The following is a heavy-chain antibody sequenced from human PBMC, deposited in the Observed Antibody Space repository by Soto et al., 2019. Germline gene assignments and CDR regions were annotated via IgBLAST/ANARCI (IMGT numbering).Heavy chain of an antibody. CDR1: GGSFSGYY. J-gene: IGHJ4*02. CDR2: IYSSGST. D-gene: IGHD5-18*01. CDR3: ARDHPHSYGVYYFDY. V-gene: IGHV4-59*01. Sequence: PSETLSLTCAVYGGSFSGYYWTWIRQPPGKGLEWIGYIYSSGSTHYNPSLQNRVTISIDTSKNQVSLKVSSVTAADTAVYYCARDHPHSYGVYYFDYWGQGTPVTVSS.